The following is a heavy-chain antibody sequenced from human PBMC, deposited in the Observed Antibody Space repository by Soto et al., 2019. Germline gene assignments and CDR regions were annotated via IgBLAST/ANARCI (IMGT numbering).Heavy chain of an antibody. D-gene: IGHD2-21*01. V-gene: IGHV3-23*01. CDR3: AKRGGEATYYFDY. J-gene: IGHJ4*02. CDR2: ISTSGGST. Sequence: GGPLRLSCAASGFTFNSYAMSWVRQAPGTGLEWVSAISTSGGSTYYADSVKGRFTISRDNSKNTLYLQMNSLRAEDTAVYYCAKRGGEATYYFDYWGQGTLVTASS. CDR1: GFTFNSYA.